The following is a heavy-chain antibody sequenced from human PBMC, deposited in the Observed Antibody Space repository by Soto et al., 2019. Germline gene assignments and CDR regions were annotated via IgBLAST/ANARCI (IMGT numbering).Heavy chain of an antibody. Sequence: ASETLSLTCSVSGGSISGFYWNWMRRPPGKGLEWIGYIYYSGSTNYNPSLKSRVTISVDTSKNQFSLKLSSVTAADTAVYYCARGRRYYDILTGYSALYYYGMDVWGQGTTVTVSS. CDR3: ARGRRYYDILTGYSALYYYGMDV. D-gene: IGHD3-9*01. V-gene: IGHV4-59*01. CDR2: IYYSGST. CDR1: GGSISGFY. J-gene: IGHJ6*02.